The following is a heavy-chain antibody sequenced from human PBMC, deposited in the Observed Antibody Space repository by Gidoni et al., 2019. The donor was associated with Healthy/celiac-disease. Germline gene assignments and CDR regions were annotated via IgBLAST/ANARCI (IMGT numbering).Heavy chain of an antibody. D-gene: IGHD6-13*01. Sequence: QVTLRESGPALVKPTQTLTLTCTFSGFSLSTSGMCVSWIRQPPGKALEWLARIDWDDDKYYSTSLKTRLTISKDTSKNQVVLTMTNMDPVDTATYYCARVPYGGQQLVLGAFDIWGQGTMVTVSS. V-gene: IGHV2-70*15. CDR1: GFSLSTSGMC. CDR2: IDWDDDK. J-gene: IGHJ3*02. CDR3: ARVPYGGQQLVLGAFDI.